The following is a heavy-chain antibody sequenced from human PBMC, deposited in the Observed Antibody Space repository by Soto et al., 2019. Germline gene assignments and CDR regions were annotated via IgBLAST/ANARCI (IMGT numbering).Heavy chain of an antibody. CDR3: ARQRSMDV. J-gene: IGHJ6*02. CDR2: ISRSSGTI. CDR1: GFSFNDYS. V-gene: IGHV3-48*01. Sequence: EVQLVESGGGLVQPGGSLRLSCAASGFSFNDYSMNWVRQAPGKGLEWVSYISRSSGTIYYADSVEGRFTISRDNAKNSLYLQMNSLRAEDTAVYYCARQRSMDVWGQGTTVTVSS.